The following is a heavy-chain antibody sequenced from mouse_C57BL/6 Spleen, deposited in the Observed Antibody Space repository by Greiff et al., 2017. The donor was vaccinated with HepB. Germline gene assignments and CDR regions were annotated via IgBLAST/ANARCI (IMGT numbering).Heavy chain of an antibody. CDR1: GYTFTSYG. CDR3: ARREYYGSSYNWYFDV. Sequence: QVQLQQSGAELARPGASVKLSCKASGYTFTSYGISWVKQRTGQGLEWIGEIYPRSGNTYYNEKFKGKATLTADKSSSTAYMELRSLTSEESAVYFCARREYYGSSYNWYFDVWGTGTTVTVSS. V-gene: IGHV1-81*01. CDR2: IYPRSGNT. J-gene: IGHJ1*03. D-gene: IGHD1-1*01.